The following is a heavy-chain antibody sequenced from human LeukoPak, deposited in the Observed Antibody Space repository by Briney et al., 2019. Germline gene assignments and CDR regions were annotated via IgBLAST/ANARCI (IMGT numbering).Heavy chain of an antibody. D-gene: IGHD2-15*01. CDR3: ARDLNLRGYCSGGSCYSMFAY. CDR1: GFTFSSYS. V-gene: IGHV3-21*01. J-gene: IGHJ4*02. CDR2: ISSSSTYI. Sequence: PGRSLGLSCAASGFTFSSYSMNWVRQAPGKGLEWVSSISSSSTYIYYADSVKGRFTISRDNANNSLYLQMNSLRAEDTAVYYCARDLNLRGYCSGGSCYSMFAYWGQGTLVTVSS.